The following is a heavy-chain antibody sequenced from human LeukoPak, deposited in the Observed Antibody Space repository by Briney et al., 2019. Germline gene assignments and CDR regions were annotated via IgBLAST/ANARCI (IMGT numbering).Heavy chain of an antibody. Sequence: GASVKVSCKASGYTFTSYDINWVRQATGQGLEWMGWMNPNSGNTGYAQKFQGRVTMTRNTSISTAYMELSSLRSEDTAVYYCARLQPSYYYDSSGYPADAFDIWGQGTMVTVSS. V-gene: IGHV1-8*01. CDR1: GYTFTSYD. CDR3: ARLQPSYYYDSSGYPADAFDI. CDR2: MNPNSGNT. J-gene: IGHJ3*02. D-gene: IGHD3-22*01.